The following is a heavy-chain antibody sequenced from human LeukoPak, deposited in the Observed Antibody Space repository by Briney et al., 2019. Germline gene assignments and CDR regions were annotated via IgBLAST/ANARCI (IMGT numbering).Heavy chain of an antibody. Sequence: GGSLRLSCAASGFTVNSNYMSWVRQAPGKGLEWVSVIYSGGSTYYADSVKGRFTISRDNSKNTLYLQMNSLRAEDTAVYYCATNPHRDAVYWGQGTLVTVSS. J-gene: IGHJ4*02. CDR3: ATNPHRDAVY. CDR1: GFTVNSNY. D-gene: IGHD2-2*01. CDR2: IYSGGST. V-gene: IGHV3-53*01.